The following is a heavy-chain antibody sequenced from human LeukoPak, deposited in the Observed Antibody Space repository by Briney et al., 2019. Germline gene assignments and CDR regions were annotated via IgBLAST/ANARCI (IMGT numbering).Heavy chain of an antibody. D-gene: IGHD3-16*01. CDR2: ISATGLST. J-gene: IGHJ3*01. V-gene: IGHV3-23*01. Sequence: LGGSLTLSCTASDFAFTSSGMSWVRQVPGTGLEWVSFISATGLSTYYADPVKGRFTVSRDNSKNTLYLQMNSLRAADTAVYYCAKLMRHMMEDVLDLWGQGTVVTVSS. CDR1: DFAFTSSG. CDR3: AKLMRHMMEDVLDL.